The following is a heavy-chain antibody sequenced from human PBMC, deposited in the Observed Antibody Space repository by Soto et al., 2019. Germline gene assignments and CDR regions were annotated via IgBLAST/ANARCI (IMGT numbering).Heavy chain of an antibody. CDR2: VSYDGSNQ. J-gene: IGHJ4*02. D-gene: IGHD3-22*01. CDR1: GFIFSNYA. CDR3: ARDRVYYYDNSGYYNFDY. Sequence: QVQLVESGGGVVQPGRSLRVSCAASGFIFSNYAMHWVRQAPGKGLEWVAVVSYDGSNQFYAESVKGRFTISRDSSKTTLYLQTNNLREEDTAVYYCARDRVYYYDNSGYYNFDYWGQGTLVIVSS. V-gene: IGHV3-30-3*01.